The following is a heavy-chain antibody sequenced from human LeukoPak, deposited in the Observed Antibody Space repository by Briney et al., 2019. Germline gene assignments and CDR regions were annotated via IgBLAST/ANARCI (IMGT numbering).Heavy chain of an antibody. Sequence: GGSLRLSCSASGFTFSSYDMHWVRQAPGKGLEYVSTISSNGGRTNYADSLKGRFTISRDDSKNTLYLQMSSLRADDTAVYYCAYMAVAVEAFDMWGQGTMVTVSS. V-gene: IGHV3-64D*09. CDR1: GFTFSSYD. CDR2: ISSNGGRT. D-gene: IGHD6-19*01. CDR3: AYMAVAVEAFDM. J-gene: IGHJ3*02.